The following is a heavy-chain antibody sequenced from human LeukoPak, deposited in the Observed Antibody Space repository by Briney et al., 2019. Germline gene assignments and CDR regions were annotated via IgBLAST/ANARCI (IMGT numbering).Heavy chain of an antibody. CDR1: GFTFSSYT. J-gene: IGHJ4*02. Sequence: GGSLRLSCATSGFTFSSYTMNWVRQAPGKGLEWVSSISSSSSYIYYADSVKGRFTISRDNAKNSLYLQMNSLRAEDTAVYYCARDGWGSSWDYWGQGTLVTVSS. CDR2: ISSSSSYI. CDR3: ARDGWGSSWDY. V-gene: IGHV3-21*01. D-gene: IGHD6-13*01.